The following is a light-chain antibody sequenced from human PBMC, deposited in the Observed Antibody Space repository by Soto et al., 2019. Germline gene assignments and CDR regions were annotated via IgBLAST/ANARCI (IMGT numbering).Light chain of an antibody. Sequence: QSALTQPASVSGSPGQSITISCTGTSSDVGGYNYVSWYQQHPGKAPKLMIYEVSNRPSGVSNRFSGSKSGNTASLPISGLQAEDEADYYCSSYTSSSTHVVFGGGTKITVL. CDR3: SSYTSSSTHVV. CDR2: EVS. V-gene: IGLV2-14*01. CDR1: SSDVGGYNY. J-gene: IGLJ2*01.